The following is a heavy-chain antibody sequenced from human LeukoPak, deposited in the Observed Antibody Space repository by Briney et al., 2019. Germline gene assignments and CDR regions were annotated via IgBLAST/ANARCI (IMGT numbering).Heavy chain of an antibody. CDR2: ISYDGSNK. J-gene: IGHJ4*02. CDR3: ARTEGVDY. CDR1: GFTLSSYG. V-gene: IGHV3-30*03. D-gene: IGHD3-16*01. Sequence: GGSLRLSCAASGFTLSSYGMHWVRQAPGKGLEWVAVISYDGSNKYYADSVKGRFTISRDNSKNTLYLQMNSLRAEDTAVYYCARTEGVDYWGQGTLVTVSS.